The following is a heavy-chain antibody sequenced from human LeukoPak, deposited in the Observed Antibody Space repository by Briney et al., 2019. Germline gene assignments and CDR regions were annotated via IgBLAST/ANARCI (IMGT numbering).Heavy chain of an antibody. D-gene: IGHD2-21*02. V-gene: IGHV4-61*02. CDR3: ARAASVTAIYFDY. J-gene: IGHJ4*02. Sequence: SETLSLTCTVSGGSISSGSYYWSWSRQPAGNGLEWIGRIYTSGSTNYNPSLKSRDTISVDTSKNQFSLKLSSVTAADTAVYYCARAASVTAIYFDYWGQGTLVTVYS. CDR2: IYTSGST. CDR1: GGSISSGSYY.